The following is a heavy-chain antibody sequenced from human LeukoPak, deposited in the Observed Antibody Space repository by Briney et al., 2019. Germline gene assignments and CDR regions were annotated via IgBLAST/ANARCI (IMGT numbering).Heavy chain of an antibody. V-gene: IGHV4-61*05. CDR1: GGSISSSSYY. J-gene: IGHJ6*03. CDR2: IYYSGST. CDR3: ARVVAAGTYYYYMDV. D-gene: IGHD6-13*01. Sequence: SETLSLTCTVSGGSISSSSYYWGWIRQPPGKGLEWIGYIYYSGSTNYNPSLKSRVTISVDTSKNQFSLKLSSVTAADTAVYYCARVVAAGTYYYYMDVWGKGTTVTVSS.